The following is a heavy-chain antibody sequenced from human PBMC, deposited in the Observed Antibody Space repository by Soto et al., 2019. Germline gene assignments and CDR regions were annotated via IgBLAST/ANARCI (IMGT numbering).Heavy chain of an antibody. D-gene: IGHD5-12*01. Sequence: LSLTCTVSGGCIGSYYWSWIRQPPGKGLEWIGYIYYSGSTNYNPSLKSRVTISVDTSKNQFSLKLSSVTAADTAVYYCARARGMATIVGYYYYGMDVWGQGTTVTVSS. CDR3: ARARGMATIVGYYYYGMDV. CDR2: IYYSGST. J-gene: IGHJ6*02. CDR1: GGCIGSYY. V-gene: IGHV4-59*01.